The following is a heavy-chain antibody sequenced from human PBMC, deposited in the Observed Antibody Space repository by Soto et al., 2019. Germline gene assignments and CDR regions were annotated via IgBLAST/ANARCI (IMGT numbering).Heavy chain of an antibody. Sequence: PGGSLTLSCTASGGTFSSYAMRWVRPAPGKGLEWVAVISYDGSNKYYADSVKGRFTISRDNSKNTLYLQMNSLRAEDTAVYYCARDVDPRITIFGVIIRGRGMDVWGQGTTVTVSS. CDR1: GGTFSSYA. V-gene: IGHV3-30-3*01. J-gene: IGHJ6*02. CDR2: ISYDGSNK. D-gene: IGHD3-3*01. CDR3: ARDVDPRITIFGVIIRGRGMDV.